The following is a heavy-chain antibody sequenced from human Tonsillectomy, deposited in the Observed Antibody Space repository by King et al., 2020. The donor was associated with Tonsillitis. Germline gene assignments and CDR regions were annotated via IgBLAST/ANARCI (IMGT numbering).Heavy chain of an antibody. D-gene: IGHD4-17*01. Sequence: VQLVESGGGLVQPGGSLKLSCAASGFTFSGSAMHWVRQTSGKGLEWVGRIRTKPNRYATAYAASVTGRFTISRDDSKDKTYLKMNSLKTEDTAVYYCTRLAAPEYGDYEDYWGQGTLVTVSS. J-gene: IGHJ4*02. V-gene: IGHV3-73*02. CDR3: TRLAAPEYGDYEDY. CDR1: GFTFSGSA. CDR2: IRTKPNRYAT.